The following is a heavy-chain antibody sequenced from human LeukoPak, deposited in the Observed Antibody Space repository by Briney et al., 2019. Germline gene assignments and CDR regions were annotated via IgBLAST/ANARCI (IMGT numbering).Heavy chain of an antibody. D-gene: IGHD3-10*01. J-gene: IGHJ6*02. CDR1: GFTFSSSA. V-gene: IGHV3-23*01. CDR2: ISNNGGYT. CDR3: ARSEPSGSYSYGMDV. Sequence: PGGSLRLSCAASGFTFSSSAMSWVRQAPGKGLEWVSAISNNGGYTYYADSVKGRFTISRDNSKNTLYLQMNSLRAEDTAVYYCARSEPSGSYSYGMDVWGQGTTVTVSS.